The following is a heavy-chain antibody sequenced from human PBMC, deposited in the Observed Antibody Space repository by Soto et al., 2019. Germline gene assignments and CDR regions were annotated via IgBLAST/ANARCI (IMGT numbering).Heavy chain of an antibody. V-gene: IGHV3-53*01. J-gene: IGHJ5*02. CDR3: ARELPPDL. CDR2: IWSAGLT. CDR1: GFTVSSKY. Sequence: LRLSCAASGFTVSSKYMNWVRQAPGKGLEWVSIIWSAGLTYYADSVRGRFTISRDISKNILFLQMNNLRAEDSAIYYCARELPPDLWGQGTLVTVSS. D-gene: IGHD2-15*01.